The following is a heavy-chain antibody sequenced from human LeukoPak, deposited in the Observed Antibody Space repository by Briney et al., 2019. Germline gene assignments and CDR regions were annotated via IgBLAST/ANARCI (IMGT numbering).Heavy chain of an antibody. CDR3: ARDRSLVAAAAPYSDY. V-gene: IGHV3-11*04. D-gene: IGHD6-13*01. CDR2: ISSSGSTI. Sequence: GGSLRLSCAASGFTFSDYYMSWIRQAPGKGLEWVSYISSSGSTIYYADSVKGRFTISRDNAKNSLYLQMNSLRAEGTAVYYCARDRSLVAAAAPYSDYWGQGTLVTVSS. CDR1: GFTFSDYY. J-gene: IGHJ4*02.